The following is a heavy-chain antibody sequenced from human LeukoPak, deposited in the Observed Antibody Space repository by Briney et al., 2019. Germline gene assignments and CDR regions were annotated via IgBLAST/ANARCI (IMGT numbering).Heavy chain of an antibody. CDR1: GFTFSNYN. J-gene: IGHJ4*02. D-gene: IGHD3-10*01. CDR3: AKSRGSGSNMARGVNFDY. CDR2: ISDGGGIT. V-gene: IGHV3-23*01. Sequence: GGSLRLSCAASGFTFSNYNMNWVRQAPGKGLEWVSTISDGGGITYYADSVKGRFTISRDNSKNTLFLQMNSLRGEDTALYYCAKSRGSGSNMARGVNFDYWGQGTLVTVSP.